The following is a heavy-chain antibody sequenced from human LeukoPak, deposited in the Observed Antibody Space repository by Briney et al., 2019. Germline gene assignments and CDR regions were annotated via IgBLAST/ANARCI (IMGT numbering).Heavy chain of an antibody. J-gene: IGHJ4*02. CDR3: ARDSGTRRFDY. Sequence: PSETLSLTCAVSGGSISSGGYSWSWIRQPPGKGLEWIGYIYYSGSTYYNPSLKSRVTISVDTSKNQFSLKLSSVTAADTAVYYCARDSGTRRFDYWGQGTLVTVSS. V-gene: IGHV4-30-4*07. CDR2: IYYSGST. CDR1: GGSISSGGYS. D-gene: IGHD6-13*01.